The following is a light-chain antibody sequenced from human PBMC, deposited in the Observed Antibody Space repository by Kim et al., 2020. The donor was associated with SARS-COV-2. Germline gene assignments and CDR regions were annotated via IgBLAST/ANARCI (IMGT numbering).Light chain of an antibody. CDR2: GTS. J-gene: IGKJ2*01. CDR1: QSVASIH. V-gene: IGKV3-20*01. CDR3: QQYDNSPYT. Sequence: LSPGDRATLSCRASQSVASIHIAWFQQKPGQTPRLLIYGTSSRVTGIPDRFSASGSGTDFTLTISRLEPEDFAVYYCQQYDNSPYTFGQGTKLEI.